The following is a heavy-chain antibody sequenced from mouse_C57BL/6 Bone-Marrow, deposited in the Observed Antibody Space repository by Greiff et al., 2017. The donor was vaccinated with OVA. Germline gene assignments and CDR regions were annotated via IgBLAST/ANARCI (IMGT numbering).Heavy chain of an antibody. CDR1: GYTFTSYW. Sequence: VQLQQPGAELVKPGASVKLSCKASGYTFTSYWMHWVKQRPGQGLEWIGMIHPNSGSTNYNEKFKSKATLTVDKSSSTAYMQLSSLTSEDSAVYYCARNPGPPRRWYFDVWGTGTTVTVSS. J-gene: IGHJ1*03. CDR3: ARNPGPPRRWYFDV. CDR2: IHPNSGST. V-gene: IGHV1-64*01.